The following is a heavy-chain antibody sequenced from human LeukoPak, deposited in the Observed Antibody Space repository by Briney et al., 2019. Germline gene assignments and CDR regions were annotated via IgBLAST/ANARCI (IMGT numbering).Heavy chain of an antibody. V-gene: IGHV1-18*01. D-gene: IGHD5-18*01. J-gene: IGHJ4*02. CDR1: GYTFTNYG. Sequence: ASVKVSCKASGYTFTNYGINWVRQAPGQGLEWMGRISTYNGDTNYAQIFQGRVTMTTDTSTSTAYMELSSLRTDDTAVYYCARGSSYGFSMGYWGQGTLVTVSS. CDR3: ARGSSYGFSMGY. CDR2: ISTYNGDT.